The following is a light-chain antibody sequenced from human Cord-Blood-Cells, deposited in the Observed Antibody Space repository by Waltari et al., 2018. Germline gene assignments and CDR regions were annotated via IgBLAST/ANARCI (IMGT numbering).Light chain of an antibody. CDR2: DVS. CDR3: CSYAGSYTFHVV. V-gene: IGLV2-11*01. J-gene: IGLJ2*01. Sequence: QSALTPPRSVSGSPGQSVTISCTGTSSDVGGYNYVSWYQQHPGKAPKLMIYDVSKRPSGVPDRFSGPKSGNTASLTISGLQAEDEADYYCCSYAGSYTFHVVFGGGTKLTVL. CDR1: SSDVGGYNY.